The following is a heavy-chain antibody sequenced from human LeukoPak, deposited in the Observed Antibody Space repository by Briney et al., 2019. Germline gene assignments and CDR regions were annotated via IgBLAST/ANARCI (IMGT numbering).Heavy chain of an antibody. J-gene: IGHJ6*03. CDR2: INAYNGNT. V-gene: IGHV1-18*01. Sequence: ASVKVSCKASGYTFTSYGISWVRQAPGQGLEWMGWINAYNGNTNYAQKLQGRVTMTTDTSTSTAYMELRNLRSDDTAVYYCARNIAAAGRYYYYMDVWGKGTTVTISS. CDR1: GYTFTSYG. CDR3: ARNIAAAGRYYYYMDV. D-gene: IGHD6-13*01.